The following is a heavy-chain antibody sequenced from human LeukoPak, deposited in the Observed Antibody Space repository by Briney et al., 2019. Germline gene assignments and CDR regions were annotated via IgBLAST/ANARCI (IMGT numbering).Heavy chain of an antibody. J-gene: IGHJ3*02. CDR1: GFTFSSYS. CDR3: ARDNQLVRAFDI. Sequence: GGSLRLSCAASGFTFSSYSMNWVRQAPGKGLVWVSSISSSSSYIYYADSVKGRFTISRDNAKNSLYLQMNSLRAEDTAVYYCARDNQLVRAFDIWGQGTMVTVSS. CDR2: ISSSSSYI. V-gene: IGHV3-21*01. D-gene: IGHD6-6*01.